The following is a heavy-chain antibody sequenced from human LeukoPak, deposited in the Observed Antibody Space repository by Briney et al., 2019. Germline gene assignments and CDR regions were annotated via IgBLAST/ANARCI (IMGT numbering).Heavy chain of an antibody. V-gene: IGHV3-21*06. CDR2: IISSGSYI. CDR3: ARHYYDSSGYYSCDY. J-gene: IGHJ4*02. CDR1: GFTFSSYS. Sequence: GGSLRLSCAASGFTFSSYSMNWVRQAPGKGLEWVPSIISSGSYIYYADSVKGRFTISRDNAKNSLYLQMNSLRAEDTAVYYCARHYYDSSGYYSCDYWGQGTLVIVSS. D-gene: IGHD3-22*01.